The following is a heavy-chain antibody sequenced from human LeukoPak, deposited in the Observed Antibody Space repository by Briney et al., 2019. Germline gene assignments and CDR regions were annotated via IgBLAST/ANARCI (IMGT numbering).Heavy chain of an antibody. J-gene: IGHJ5*02. CDR1: GVSMSSYY. V-gene: IGHV4-4*07. D-gene: IGHD2-15*01. Sequence: SETLSLTCTVSGVSMSSYYWSWLRQPAGEGLQWIGRIYTSGSTNYNPSLKSRVTMSIDTSKNQLSLNLTSVTAADTAVYYCASQGGPWGQGTLVTVSS. CDR2: IYTSGST. CDR3: ASQGGP.